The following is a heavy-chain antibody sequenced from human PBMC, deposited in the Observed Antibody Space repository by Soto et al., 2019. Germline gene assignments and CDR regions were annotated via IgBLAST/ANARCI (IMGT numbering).Heavy chain of an antibody. Sequence: GGSLRLSCVASGFIFSNCWMPWVRQAPGKGLEWVSHINSDGSSTTYAASEKGRFTISRDNAKHTLYLQMNSLRAEDTAVYYCAKAILLNYDAIDIWGQGTMVTVSS. J-gene: IGHJ3*02. CDR2: INSDGSST. D-gene: IGHD1-7*01. CDR1: GFIFSNCW. CDR3: AKAILLNYDAIDI. V-gene: IGHV3-74*01.